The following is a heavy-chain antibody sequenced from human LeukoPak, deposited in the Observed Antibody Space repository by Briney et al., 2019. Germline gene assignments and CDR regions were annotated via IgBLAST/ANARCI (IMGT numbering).Heavy chain of an antibody. D-gene: IGHD6-13*01. CDR1: GFTFSNYA. CDR3: ARGYSSTWPDAFDI. Sequence: GGSLRLSCVASGFTFSNYAMHWVRQAPGKGLEWMAVISYDGTKKYYADSVKGRFTISRDYSKKTLYLQMNSLRREDTALYYCARGYSSTWPDAFDIWGQGTMVTVSS. CDR2: ISYDGTKK. J-gene: IGHJ3*02. V-gene: IGHV3-30-3*01.